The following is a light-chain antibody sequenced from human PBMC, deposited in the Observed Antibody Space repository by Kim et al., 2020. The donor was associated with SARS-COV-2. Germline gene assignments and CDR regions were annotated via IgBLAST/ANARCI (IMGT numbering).Light chain of an antibody. CDR3: SSYAAISNFV. CDR1: SSDIGGYNY. V-gene: IGLV2-8*01. J-gene: IGLJ1*01. CDR2: EVS. Sequence: QSALTQPPSASGSPGQSVTISCTETSSDIGGYNYVSWYQQHPGKAPKFMIYEVSKRPSGVPDRFSGSKSGNTASLTVSGLQAEDEADYYCSSYAAISNFVFGTGTKVTVL.